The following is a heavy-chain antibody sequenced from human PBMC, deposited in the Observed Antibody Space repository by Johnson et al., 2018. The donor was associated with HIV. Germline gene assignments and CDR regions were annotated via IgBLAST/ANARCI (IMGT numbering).Heavy chain of an antibody. J-gene: IGHJ3*02. V-gene: IGHV3-66*01. Sequence: VQLVESGGGLVKPGGSLRLSCAASGFTFSSYAMYWVRQAPGKGLEWVSVIFSGGSTYYADSVKGRFTISRDNSKNTQYLQMNSLKTEDTAVYYCTTYAITERGFDSWGQGTMVTVSS. CDR3: TTYAITERGFDS. D-gene: IGHD1-1*01. CDR1: GFTFSSYA. CDR2: IFSGGST.